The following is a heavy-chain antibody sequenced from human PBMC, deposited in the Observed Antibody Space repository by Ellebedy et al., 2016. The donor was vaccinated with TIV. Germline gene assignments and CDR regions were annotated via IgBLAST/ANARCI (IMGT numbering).Heavy chain of an antibody. V-gene: IGHV4-59*01. CDR1: GGSISSYY. CDR2: IYYSGST. Sequence: SETLSLXXTVSGGSISSYYWSWIRQPPGKGLEWIGYIYYSGSTNYNPSLKSRVTISLDTSKNQFSLKLSSVTAADTAVYYCTRALPHSGSYMLTSAFGIWGQGTMVTVSS. CDR3: TRALPHSGSYMLTSAFGI. D-gene: IGHD1-26*01. J-gene: IGHJ3*02.